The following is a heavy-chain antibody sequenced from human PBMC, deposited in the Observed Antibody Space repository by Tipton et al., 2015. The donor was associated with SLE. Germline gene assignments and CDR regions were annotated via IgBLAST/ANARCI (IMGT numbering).Heavy chain of an antibody. J-gene: IGHJ6*02. CDR1: GFTFSTYY. CDR2: INTDGTTT. CDR3: ATNWNDQGYYYGMDV. V-gene: IGHV3-74*01. Sequence: SLRLSCAASGFTFSTYYMHWVRQAPGKGLVWVSRINTDGTTTTYADSVKGRFAVSRDNSKNTLYLQMNSLRVEDTAVYYCATNWNDQGYYYGMDVWGQGTTVAVSS. D-gene: IGHD1-1*01.